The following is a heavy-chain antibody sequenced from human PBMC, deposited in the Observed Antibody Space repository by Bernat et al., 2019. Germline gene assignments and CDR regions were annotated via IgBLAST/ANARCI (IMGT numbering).Heavy chain of an antibody. CDR2: IYYSGST. CDR1: GGSISSYY. J-gene: IGHJ5*02. D-gene: IGHD2-2*01. V-gene: IGHV4-59*01. CDR3: ARGLGYCSSTSCYFPGVNWFDP. Sequence: QQQEPGPGLVKPSETLSLTCTVSGGSISSYYWSWIRQPPGKGLEWIGYIYYSGSTNYNPSLKSRVTISVDTSKNQFSLKLSSVTAADTAVYYCARGLGYCSSTSCYFPGVNWFDPWGQGTLVTVSS.